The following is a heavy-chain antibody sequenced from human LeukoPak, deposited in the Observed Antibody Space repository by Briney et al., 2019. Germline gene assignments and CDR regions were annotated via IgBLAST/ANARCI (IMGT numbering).Heavy chain of an antibody. Sequence: SVKVSCKASGGTFSSYAISWVRQAPGQGLEWMGGIIPIFGTANYAQKFQGRVTITADESTSTAYMELSSLRSEDTAVYYYASLERTIFGVASRAFDIWGQGTMVTVSS. CDR2: IIPIFGTA. CDR3: ASLERTIFGVASRAFDI. V-gene: IGHV1-69*13. CDR1: GGTFSSYA. J-gene: IGHJ3*02. D-gene: IGHD3-3*01.